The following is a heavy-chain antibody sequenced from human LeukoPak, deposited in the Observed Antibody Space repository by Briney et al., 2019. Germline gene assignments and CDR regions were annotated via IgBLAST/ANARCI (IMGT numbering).Heavy chain of an antibody. D-gene: IGHD1-26*01. CDR1: GYTLTELS. CDR3: ATGKWELLLDAFDI. Sequence: PRASVKVSCKVSGYTLTELSMHWVRQAPGKGLEWMGGFDPEDGETIYAQKFQGRVTMTEDTSTDTAYMELSSLRSEDTAVYYCATGKWELLLDAFDIWGQGTMVTVSS. CDR2: FDPEDGET. V-gene: IGHV1-24*01. J-gene: IGHJ3*02.